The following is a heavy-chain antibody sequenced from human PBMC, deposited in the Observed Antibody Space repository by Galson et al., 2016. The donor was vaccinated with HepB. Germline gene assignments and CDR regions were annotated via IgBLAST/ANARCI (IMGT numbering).Heavy chain of an antibody. D-gene: IGHD6-19*01. Sequence: SLRLSCAASEFTFSSYWMSWVRQAPGKGLEWVANINLDGSGKYYVHSLKGRFTISRDNAKNSLYLQMNSLRAEDTAVYYCARDDSGWCGIEYWGQGTQVTVSS. CDR2: INLDGSGK. V-gene: IGHV3-7*03. CDR1: EFTFSSYW. J-gene: IGHJ4*02. CDR3: ARDDSGWCGIEY.